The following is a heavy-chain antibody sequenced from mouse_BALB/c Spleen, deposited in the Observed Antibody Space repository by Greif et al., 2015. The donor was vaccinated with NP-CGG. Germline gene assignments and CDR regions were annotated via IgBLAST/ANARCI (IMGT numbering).Heavy chain of an antibody. J-gene: IGHJ4*01. D-gene: IGHD2-14*01. Sequence: VTLVESGPGLVAPSQSLSITCTVSGFSLTGYGVNWVRQPPGKGLEWLGMIWGDGSTDYNSALKSRLSISKDNSKSQVFLKMNSLQTDDTARYYCARARRYRYDGGGYYYAMDYWGQGTSVTVSS. CDR1: GFSLTGYG. CDR3: ARARRYRYDGGGYYYAMDY. CDR2: IWGDGST. V-gene: IGHV2-6-7*01.